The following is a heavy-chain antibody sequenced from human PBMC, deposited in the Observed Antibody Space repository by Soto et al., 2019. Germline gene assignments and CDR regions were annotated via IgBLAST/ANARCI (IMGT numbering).Heavy chain of an antibody. V-gene: IGHV1-46*01. CDR2: INPSGGST. Sequence: ASVKVSCKASRYTFTNYYIHWVRQAPGQGLEWMGIINPSGGSTSYAQKLQGRVTMTRDTSTSTVYMELNSLRSEDTALYYCVREDLISMRDYYFAYWGQGTQVTSPQ. CDR1: RYTFTNYY. D-gene: IGHD3-22*01. CDR3: VREDLISMRDYYFAY. J-gene: IGHJ4*02.